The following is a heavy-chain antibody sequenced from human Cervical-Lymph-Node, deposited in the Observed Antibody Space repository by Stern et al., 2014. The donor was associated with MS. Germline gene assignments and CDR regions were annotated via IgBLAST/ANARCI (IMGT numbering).Heavy chain of an antibody. CDR1: GYTFSSYD. V-gene: IGHV1-8*01. CDR3: ARAVRNQLLSEY. CDR2: MNPYRGNT. Sequence: VQLVESGAEVKKPGASVKVSCKASGYTFSSYDITWVRQASGHGLEWLGWMNPYRGNTGYAQKFKGRVPMTSDPSISTVYMQLTSLTSDDTAVYFCARAVRNQLLSEYWGQGTLVTVSS. D-gene: IGHD2-2*01. J-gene: IGHJ4*02.